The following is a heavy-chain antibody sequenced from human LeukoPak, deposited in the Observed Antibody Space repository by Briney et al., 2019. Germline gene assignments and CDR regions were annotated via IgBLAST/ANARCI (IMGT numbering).Heavy chain of an antibody. V-gene: IGHV3-20*04. CDR1: GFTFSTYS. D-gene: IGHD3-22*01. CDR3: ARDADSSGYYSYYFDY. Sequence: GGSLRLSCAASGFTFSTYSMNWVRQAPGKGLEWVSGINWNGGSTGYADSVKGRFTISRDNAKNSLYLQMNSLRAEDTAVYYCARDADSSGYYSYYFDYWGQGTLVTVSS. J-gene: IGHJ4*02. CDR2: INWNGGST.